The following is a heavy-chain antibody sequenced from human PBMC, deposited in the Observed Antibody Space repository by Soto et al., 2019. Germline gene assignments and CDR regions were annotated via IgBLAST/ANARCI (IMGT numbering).Heavy chain of an antibody. V-gene: IGHV4-30-4*01. CDR2: ILDNQNT. CDR3: ASGSLSGSGPRFFYYGMDV. Sequence: VLLQESGPGLVKPSQTLSLTCTVSGGALSSGDYYWSWVRQPPGKGLEWIGYILDNQNTYFNPSLKIRSTISLHTSKNLFSLRLTAVTAADAAVYFCASGSLSGSGPRFFYYGMDVWGQGTTVTVSS. D-gene: IGHD3-10*01. CDR1: GGALSSGDYY. J-gene: IGHJ6*02.